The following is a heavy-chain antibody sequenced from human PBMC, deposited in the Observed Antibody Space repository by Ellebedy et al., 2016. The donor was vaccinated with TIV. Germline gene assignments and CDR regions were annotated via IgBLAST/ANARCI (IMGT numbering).Heavy chain of an antibody. CDR3: ASGIAVAGRDY. J-gene: IGHJ4*02. CDR1: GFTVSSNY. Sequence: GESLKISCAASGFTVSSNYMSWVRQAPGKGLEWVSVIYSGGSTYYADSVKGRFTISRDNSKNTLYLQMNSLRAEDTAVYYCASGIAVAGRDYWGQGTLVTVSS. CDR2: IYSGGST. V-gene: IGHV3-66*01. D-gene: IGHD6-19*01.